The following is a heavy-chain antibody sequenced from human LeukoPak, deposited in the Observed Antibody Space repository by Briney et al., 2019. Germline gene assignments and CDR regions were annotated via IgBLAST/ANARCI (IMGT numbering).Heavy chain of an antibody. Sequence: HPGGSLRLSCAASGFPFRSSWMHWVRQAPGRGLVWVSRLNADGISASYANSVKGRFTISRDNVKNTLYLQMNSLRAEDTAVYYCARDFTIFDAFDIWGQGTMVTVSS. J-gene: IGHJ3*02. D-gene: IGHD3-3*01. CDR3: ARDFTIFDAFDI. V-gene: IGHV3-74*01. CDR2: LNADGISA. CDR1: GFPFRSSW.